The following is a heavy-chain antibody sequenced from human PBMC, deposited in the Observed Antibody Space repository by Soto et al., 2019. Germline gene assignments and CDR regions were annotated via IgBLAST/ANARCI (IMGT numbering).Heavy chain of an antibody. Sequence: TGLEYIGYIFYTGVTNYNPSLSSRVTISLDTSKNHFSLKLNSMTAADTAVYYCVRVLDSSWYADLWGRGNLVTVSS. D-gene: IGHD3-22*01. J-gene: IGHJ2*01. CDR3: VRVLDSSWYADL. V-gene: IGHV4-61*03. CDR2: IFYTGVT.